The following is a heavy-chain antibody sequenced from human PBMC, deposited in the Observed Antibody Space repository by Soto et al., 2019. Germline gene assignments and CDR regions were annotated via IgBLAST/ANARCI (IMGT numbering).Heavy chain of an antibody. CDR1: GFSLSTSGVG. CDR3: ARGLAARPAFAFDI. D-gene: IGHD6-6*01. J-gene: IGHJ3*02. V-gene: IGHV2-5*01. Sequence: QSTLKESGPTLVKPTQTLTLTCSFSGFSLSTSGVGVGWIRQPPGKALEWLAHIYWSGDEHYRPSLKSRLSITKDTSKNHVVLIMTNMDPVDTATYYCARGLAARPAFAFDIWGQGTMVTVSS. CDR2: IYWSGDE.